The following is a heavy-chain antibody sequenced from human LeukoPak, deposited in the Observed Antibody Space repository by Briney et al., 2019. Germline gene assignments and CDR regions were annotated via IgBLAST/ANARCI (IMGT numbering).Heavy chain of an antibody. CDR1: GFTFSSYS. CDR2: ISSSSSKI. J-gene: IGHJ4*02. CDR3: ASQAY. Sequence: GGSLRLSCAASGFTFSSYSINWVRQAPGKGLEWVSSISSSSSKIYYADSVKGRFTISRDNAKNSLYLQMNSLRAEDTAVYYCASQAYWGQGTLVTVSS. V-gene: IGHV3-21*01.